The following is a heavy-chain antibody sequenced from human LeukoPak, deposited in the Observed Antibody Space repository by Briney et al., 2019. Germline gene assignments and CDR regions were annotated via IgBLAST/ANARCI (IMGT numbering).Heavy chain of an antibody. Sequence: GGSLRLSCAASGFTFSIYAMSWVRQAPGKGLEWVSAISGSGGSTYYADSVKGRFTISRDNSKNTLYLQMNSLRAEDTAVYYCARDIVVVVAATPGYFDYWGQGTLVTVSS. V-gene: IGHV3-23*01. J-gene: IGHJ4*02. CDR3: ARDIVVVVAATPGYFDY. D-gene: IGHD2-15*01. CDR2: ISGSGGST. CDR1: GFTFSIYA.